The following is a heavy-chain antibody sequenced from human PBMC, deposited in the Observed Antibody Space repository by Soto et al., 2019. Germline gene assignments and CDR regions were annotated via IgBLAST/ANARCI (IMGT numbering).Heavy chain of an antibody. J-gene: IGHJ6*02. V-gene: IGHV4-59*01. CDR1: GGSISSYY. D-gene: IGHD3-3*01. Sequence: SETLSLTCTVSGGSISSYYWSWIRQPPGKGLEWIGYIFYSGSTNYNPSLKNRVTISVDTSKNLFSLKLSSVTAADTAGYYCARDGGTNGMDVWGQGTTVTVSS. CDR2: IFYSGST. CDR3: ARDGGTNGMDV.